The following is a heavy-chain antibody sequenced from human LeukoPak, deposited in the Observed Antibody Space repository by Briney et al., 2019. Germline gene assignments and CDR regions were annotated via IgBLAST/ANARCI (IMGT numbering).Heavy chain of an antibody. D-gene: IGHD3-10*01. CDR2: ISSSSSTI. CDR1: GFTFSSYS. V-gene: IGHV3-48*01. J-gene: IGHJ4*02. Sequence: PGGSLRLSCAASGFTFSSYSMNWVRQAPGKGLEWVSYISSSSSTIYYADSVKGRFTISRYNAKNSLYLQMNSLRAEDTAVYYCARDPLWFGELGPFDYWGQGTLVTVSS. CDR3: ARDPLWFGELGPFDY.